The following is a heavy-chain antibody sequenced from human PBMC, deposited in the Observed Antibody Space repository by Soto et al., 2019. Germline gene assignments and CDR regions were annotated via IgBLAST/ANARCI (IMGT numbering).Heavy chain of an antibody. V-gene: IGHV3-23*01. CDR3: AKDLFWAGGFGKRDNTLGD. D-gene: IGHD3-9*01. J-gene: IGHJ4*01. Sequence: GGSLRLSCADSGFTFSSYAMSWVRQAPGKGLEWVSAISGSGGSTYYADSVKGRFTISRDNSKNTLYLQMNSLRAEDTAVYYCAKDLFWAGGFGKRDNTLGDWGQGTLVTVSS. CDR2: ISGSGGST. CDR1: GFTFSSYA.